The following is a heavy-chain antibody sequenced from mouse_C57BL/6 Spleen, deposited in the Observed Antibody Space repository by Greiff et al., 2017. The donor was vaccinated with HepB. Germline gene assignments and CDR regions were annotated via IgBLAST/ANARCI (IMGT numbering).Heavy chain of an antibody. V-gene: IGHV1-20*01. D-gene: IGHD2-3*01. CDR2: INPYNGDT. CDR1: GYSFTGYF. J-gene: IGHJ2*01. CDR3: AREGDDEDYFDY. Sequence: EVKVEESGPELVKPGDSVKISCKASGYSFTGYFMNWVMQSHGKSLEWIGRINPYNGDTFYNQKFKGKATLTVDKSSSTAHMELRSLTSEDSAVYYCAREGDDEDYFDYWGQGTTLTVSS.